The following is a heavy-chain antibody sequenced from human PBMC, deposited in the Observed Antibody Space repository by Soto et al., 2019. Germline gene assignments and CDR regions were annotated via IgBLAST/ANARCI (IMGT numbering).Heavy chain of an antibody. CDR1: SGSISSYY. CDR3: ARVLQTPNYFDY. CDR2: IYYSGTT. Sequence: KASETLSLTCTVSSGSISSYYWSWIRQPPGKGLEWIGYIYYSGTTNYSPSLKSRVTMSVDTSKNQFSLKLSSVSAADTAVYYCARVLQTPNYFDYWGQGTLVTVSS. V-gene: IGHV4-59*01. D-gene: IGHD1-26*01. J-gene: IGHJ4*02.